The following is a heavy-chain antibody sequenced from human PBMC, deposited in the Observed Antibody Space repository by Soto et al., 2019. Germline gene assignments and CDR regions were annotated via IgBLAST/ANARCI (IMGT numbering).Heavy chain of an antibody. V-gene: IGHV1-46*01. Sequence: ASVKVSCKASGYTFTSYYMHWVRQAPGQGLEWMGIINPSGGSTSYAQNFQGRVTMTRDTSTSTVYMELSSLRSEDTAVYYCASSRLAVAGQTDYWGQGTLVTVS. J-gene: IGHJ4*02. D-gene: IGHD6-19*01. CDR3: ASSRLAVAGQTDY. CDR1: GYTFTSYY. CDR2: INPSGGST.